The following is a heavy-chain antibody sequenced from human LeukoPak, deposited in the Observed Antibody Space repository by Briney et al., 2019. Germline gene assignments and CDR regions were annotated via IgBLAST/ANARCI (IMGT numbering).Heavy chain of an antibody. D-gene: IGHD3-3*01. V-gene: IGHV3-48*01. CDR2: ISSSSSTI. CDR3: ARDGAWAILGVVSRNDALDI. Sequence: GGSLRLSCAASGFTFSSYSMNWVRQAPGKGLEWVSYISSSSSTIYYADSVKGRFTISRDNAKNSLYLQMNSLRAEDTAVYYCARDGAWAILGVVSRNDALDIWGQGTMVTVSS. CDR1: GFTFSSYS. J-gene: IGHJ3*02.